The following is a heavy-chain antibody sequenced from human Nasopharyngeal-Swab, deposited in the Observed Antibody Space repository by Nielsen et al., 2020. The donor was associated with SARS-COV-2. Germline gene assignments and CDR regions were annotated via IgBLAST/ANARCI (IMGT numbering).Heavy chain of an antibody. CDR3: ALLGVLPAATLDY. CDR2: ISYDGSNK. Sequence: GESLKISCAASGFTFSSYGMHWVRQAPGKGLEWVAVISYDGSNKYYADSLKGRFTISRDNSKNTLYLLMNSLRAEDTAVYYCALLGVLPAATLDYWGQGTLVTVSS. D-gene: IGHD2-2*01. CDR1: GFTFSSYG. V-gene: IGHV3-30*03. J-gene: IGHJ4*02.